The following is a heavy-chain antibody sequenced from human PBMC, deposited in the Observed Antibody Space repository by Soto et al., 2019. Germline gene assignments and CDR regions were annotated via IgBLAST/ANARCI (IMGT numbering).Heavy chain of an antibody. V-gene: IGHV1-69*01. CDR2: IIPIFGTA. Sequence: QVQLVQSGAEVKKPGSSVKVSCKASGGTFSSYAISWVRQAPGQGLEWMGGIIPIFGTANYAQKFQGRVTITADETPSTAYRELSSLRSEDTAVYYCARGDRTFGGVIVNYGMDVWGQGTTVTVSS. D-gene: IGHD3-16*02. J-gene: IGHJ6*02. CDR3: ARGDRTFGGVIVNYGMDV. CDR1: GGTFSSYA.